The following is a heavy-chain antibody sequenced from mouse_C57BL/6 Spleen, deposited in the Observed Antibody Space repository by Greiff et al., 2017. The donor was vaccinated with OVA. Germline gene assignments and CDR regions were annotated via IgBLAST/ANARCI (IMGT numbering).Heavy chain of an antibody. J-gene: IGHJ1*03. Sequence: VKLMESGAELAKPGASVKLSCKASGYTFTSYWMHWVKQRPGQGLEWIGYINPSSGYTKYNQKFKDKATLTADKSSSTAYMQLSSLTYEDSAVYYCARIITTPGWYFDVWGTGTTVTVSS. CDR1: GYTFTSYW. CDR2: INPSSGYT. D-gene: IGHD1-1*01. V-gene: IGHV1-7*01. CDR3: ARIITTPGWYFDV.